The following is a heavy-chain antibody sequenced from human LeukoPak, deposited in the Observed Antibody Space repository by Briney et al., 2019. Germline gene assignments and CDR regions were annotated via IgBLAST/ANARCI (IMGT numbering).Heavy chain of an antibody. CDR2: IYDSGST. D-gene: IGHD3-22*01. CDR1: GGSISSYY. Sequence: RPSETLSLTCTVSGGSISSYYWSWIRQPPGKGLEWIGYIYDSGSTNCNPSLKSRVTISVDTSKNQFSLKLSSVTAADTAVYYCACLTTADAFDIWGQGTMVTVSS. J-gene: IGHJ3*02. V-gene: IGHV4-59*01. CDR3: ACLTTADAFDI.